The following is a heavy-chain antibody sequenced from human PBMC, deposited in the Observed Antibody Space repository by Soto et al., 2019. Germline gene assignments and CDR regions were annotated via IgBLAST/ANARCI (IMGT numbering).Heavy chain of an antibody. CDR3: ARGLKPPPNSSGWYDYFDY. V-gene: IGHV4-34*01. J-gene: IGHJ4*02. CDR2: VNHSGST. D-gene: IGHD6-19*01. Sequence: SETLSLTCAVYGGSFSGYYWSWIRQPPGKGLEWIGEVNHSGSTNYNPSLKSRVTISVDTSKNQFSLKLSSVTAADTAVYYCARGLKPPPNSSGWYDYFDYWGQGTPVTVSS. CDR1: GGSFSGYY.